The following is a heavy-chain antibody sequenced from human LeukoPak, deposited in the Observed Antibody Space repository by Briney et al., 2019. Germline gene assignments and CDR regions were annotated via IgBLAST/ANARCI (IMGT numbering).Heavy chain of an antibody. D-gene: IGHD3-10*01. V-gene: IGHV4-4*02. CDR3: ARDPTNYYGSGSYSLWFDP. CDR2: IYHSGST. Sequence: SETLSLTCAVSGGSISSSNWWSWVRQPPGKGLEWIGEIYHSGSTNYNPSLKSRVTISVDKSKNQFSLKLSSVTAADTAVYYCARDPTNYYGSGSYSLWFDPWGQGTLVTASS. J-gene: IGHJ5*02. CDR1: GGSISSSNW.